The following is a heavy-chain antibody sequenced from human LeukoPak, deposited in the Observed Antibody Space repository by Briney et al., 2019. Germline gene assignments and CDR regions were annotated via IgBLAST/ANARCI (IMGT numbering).Heavy chain of an antibody. CDR1: RFTFSSYG. V-gene: IGHV3-30*02. J-gene: IGHJ4*02. Sequence: GGPLRLSCAASRFTFSSYGMHWVRQAPGKGLEWVAFIRYDGSNKSYADSVKGRFTISRDNSKNTLYLQMNSLRAEDTAVYYCAKGQSGTYYTFDYWGQGTLVTVSS. CDR3: AKGQSGTYYTFDY. D-gene: IGHD1-26*01. CDR2: IRYDGSNK.